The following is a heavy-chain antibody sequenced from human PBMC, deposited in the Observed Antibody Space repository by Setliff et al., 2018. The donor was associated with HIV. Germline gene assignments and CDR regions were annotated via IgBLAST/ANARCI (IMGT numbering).Heavy chain of an antibody. V-gene: IGHV4-39*07. CDR3: ARDLGYCSGGSCYWYY. Sequence: PSETLSLTCTVSRDSIKNYYWGWIRQPPGKGLEWIGSIYYSGSTFYNPSLKSRVSISLDMSKNLFSLNLTSVTAADTAVYYCARDLGYCSGGSCYWYYWGQGTLVTVSS. CDR1: RDSIKNYY. J-gene: IGHJ4*02. CDR2: IYYSGST. D-gene: IGHD2-15*01.